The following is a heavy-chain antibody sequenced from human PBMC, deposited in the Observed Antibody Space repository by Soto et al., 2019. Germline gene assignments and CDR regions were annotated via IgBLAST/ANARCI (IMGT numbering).Heavy chain of an antibody. CDR1: GYTFTSYY. CDR2: INPSGGST. D-gene: IGHD3-22*01. J-gene: IGHJ4*02. Sequence: ASVKVSCKASGYTFTSYYMHWVRQAPGQGLEWMGIINPSGGSTSYAQKFQGRVTMTRDTSTSTVYMELSSLRSEDTAVYYCAREQSSGIPQQPVYDWGKGTLVPVSS. CDR3: AREQSSGIPQQPVYD. V-gene: IGHV1-46*01.